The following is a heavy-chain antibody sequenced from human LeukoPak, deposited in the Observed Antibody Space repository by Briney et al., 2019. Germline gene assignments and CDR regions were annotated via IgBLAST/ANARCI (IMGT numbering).Heavy chain of an antibody. CDR3: ARHATGYDPFDF. Sequence: SETLSLTCAVYGGSFSGYYWSWIRQPPGKGLEWIGEINHSGSTNYNPSLKSRVTLSVDTSQNQLSLRLTSMTAADMAVYYCARHATGYDPFDFWGQGTLVIVSS. CDR2: INHSGST. D-gene: IGHD5-12*01. CDR1: GGSFSGYY. J-gene: IGHJ4*02. V-gene: IGHV4-34*01.